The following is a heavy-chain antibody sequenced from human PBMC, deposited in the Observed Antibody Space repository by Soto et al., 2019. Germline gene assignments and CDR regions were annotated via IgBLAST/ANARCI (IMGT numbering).Heavy chain of an antibody. Sequence: ASVKVSCKASGYTFTSYAMHWVRQAPGQRLEWMGWINAGNGNTKYSQKFQGRVTITRDTSASTVYLELSSLSSEDTAVYYCAISSRFDIAVAGTGLTFFDYWGQGTLVTVSS. CDR3: AISSRFDIAVAGTGLTFFDY. CDR1: GYTFTSYA. J-gene: IGHJ4*02. D-gene: IGHD6-19*01. CDR2: INAGNGNT. V-gene: IGHV1-3*01.